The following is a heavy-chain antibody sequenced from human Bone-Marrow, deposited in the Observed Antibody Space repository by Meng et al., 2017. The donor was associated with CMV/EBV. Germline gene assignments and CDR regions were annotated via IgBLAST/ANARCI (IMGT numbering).Heavy chain of an antibody. Sequence: SETLSLTCAVSGGSISSSNWWSWVRQPPGKGLEWIGEIYHSGSTNYNPSLKSRVTISVDTSKNQFSLKLSSVTAADTAVYYCARSGSYWDAFDIWGQGTMVTVSS. CDR2: IYHSGST. V-gene: IGHV4-4*02. CDR1: GGSISSSNW. CDR3: ARSGSYWDAFDI. J-gene: IGHJ3*02. D-gene: IGHD1-26*01.